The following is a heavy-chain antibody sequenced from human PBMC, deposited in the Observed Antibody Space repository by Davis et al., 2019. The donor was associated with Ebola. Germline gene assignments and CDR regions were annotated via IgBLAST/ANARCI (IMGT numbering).Heavy chain of an antibody. CDR1: GDSFSTYF. D-gene: IGHD3-3*01. V-gene: IGHV4-59*01. CDR3: ARGNDFWNGYPMDV. J-gene: IGHJ6*03. CDR2: IYHSETT. Sequence: SETLSLTCTVSGDSFSTYFWSWIRQPPGKGLEWIGYIYHSETTNYNPSLKRRVTISRDTSNNRFSLKLTSVTAADTAVYYCARGNDFWNGYPMDVWGKGTTVTVSS.